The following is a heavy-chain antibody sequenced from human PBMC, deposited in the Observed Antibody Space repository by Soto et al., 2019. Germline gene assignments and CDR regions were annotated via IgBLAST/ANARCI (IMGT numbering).Heavy chain of an antibody. Sequence: SETLSLTCAVSSGSISSSNWWSWVRQPPGKGLEWIGEIYHSGSTNYNPSLKSRVTISVDKSKNQFSLKLSSVTAADTAVYYCARVGPIVVVPAAIHDAFDIWGQGTMVTVSS. V-gene: IGHV4-4*02. J-gene: IGHJ3*02. CDR1: SGSISSSNW. CDR2: IYHSGST. CDR3: ARVGPIVVVPAAIHDAFDI. D-gene: IGHD2-2*02.